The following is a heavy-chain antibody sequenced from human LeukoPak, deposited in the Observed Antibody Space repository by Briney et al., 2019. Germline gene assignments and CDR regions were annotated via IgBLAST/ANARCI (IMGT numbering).Heavy chain of an antibody. CDR3: ARDSGTTGEVKFDP. CDR1: GGSIKTNY. J-gene: IGHJ5*02. D-gene: IGHD3-10*01. Sequence: SETLSLTCTVSGGSIKTNYWSWIRQPAGTALEWIGRIYTSGTITYNPSLKSRVTMSVDTSKNQFSLKLSSVTAADTAVYYCARDSGTTGEVKFDPWGQGTLVTVSS. V-gene: IGHV4-4*07. CDR2: IYTSGTI.